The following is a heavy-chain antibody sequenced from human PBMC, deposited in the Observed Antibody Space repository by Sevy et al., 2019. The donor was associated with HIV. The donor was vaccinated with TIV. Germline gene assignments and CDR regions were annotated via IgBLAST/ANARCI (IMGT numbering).Heavy chain of an antibody. CDR1: GYYFTGYY. D-gene: IGHD3-10*01. V-gene: IGHV1-2*02. CDR3: ARSVYGSGTYLNDY. Sequence: ASVKVSCKASGYYFTGYYVHWVRQAPGQGLEWMGWINPNGGGTNIGQKFHGRVTMSRDTSITTAYMELIRLRSNDTGVYYWARSVYGSGTYLNDYWGQGSLVTVSS. CDR2: INPNGGGT. J-gene: IGHJ4*02.